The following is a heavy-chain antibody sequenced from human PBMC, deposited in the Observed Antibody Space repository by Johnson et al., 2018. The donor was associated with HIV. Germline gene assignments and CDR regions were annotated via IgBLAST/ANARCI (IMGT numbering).Heavy chain of an antibody. CDR2: ISYDGNNI. V-gene: IGHV3-30*04. CDR3: ARVHIAARWSNAFDF. Sequence: QVQLGESGGGVVQPGRSLRLSCAASGFTFSSYAMHWVRQAPGKGLEWVAVISYDGNNIYYSDSGKGRFTISRDNSKNPLYLQMDALRPGDTGIYYCARVHIAARWSNAFDFWGQGTMVTVSS. CDR1: GFTFSSYA. J-gene: IGHJ3*01. D-gene: IGHD6-6*01.